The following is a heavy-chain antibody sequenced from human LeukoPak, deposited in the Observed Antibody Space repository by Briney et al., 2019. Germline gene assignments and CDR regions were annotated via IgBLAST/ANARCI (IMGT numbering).Heavy chain of an antibody. Sequence: GASVKVSCKASGYTFTSYYMHWVRQAPGQGLEWMGIINPSGGSTSYAQKFQGRVTMTRDASTSTVYMELSSLRSEDTAVYYCARSSIAAPDHNWGQGTLVTVSS. CDR2: INPSGGST. CDR1: GYTFTSYY. V-gene: IGHV1-46*01. J-gene: IGHJ4*02. CDR3: ARSSIAAPDHN. D-gene: IGHD6-6*01.